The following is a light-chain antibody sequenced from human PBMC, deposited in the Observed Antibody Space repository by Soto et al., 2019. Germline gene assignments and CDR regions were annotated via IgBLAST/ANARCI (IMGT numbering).Light chain of an antibody. J-gene: IGKJ3*01. V-gene: IGKV1-39*01. CDR3: QQSYSTPLWT. Sequence: DIQMTQSPSSLSASVGDRVTITCRARQSISSYSNWYQQKPGKAPKLLIYAASSLQSGVPSRFSGSGSGTDFTLTISSLQPEDFATYYCQQSYSTPLWTFGPGTKVDIK. CDR2: AAS. CDR1: QSISSY.